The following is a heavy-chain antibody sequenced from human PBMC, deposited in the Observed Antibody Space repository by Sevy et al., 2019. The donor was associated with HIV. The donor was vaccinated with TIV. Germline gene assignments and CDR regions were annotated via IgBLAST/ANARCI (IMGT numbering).Heavy chain of an antibody. CDR1: GFTFSSYS. CDR3: ARDLNDVVWSSYYFDY. Sequence: GGSLRLSCAASGFTFSSYSMHWVRQAPGKGLEWVSSISCGRSYIYYADSVKGRFTISRDNAKNSLYLQMNSLRAEDTAVYYCARDLNDVVWSSYYFDYWGQGTLVTVSS. CDR2: ISCGRSYI. J-gene: IGHJ4*02. V-gene: IGHV3-21*01. D-gene: IGHD3-3*01.